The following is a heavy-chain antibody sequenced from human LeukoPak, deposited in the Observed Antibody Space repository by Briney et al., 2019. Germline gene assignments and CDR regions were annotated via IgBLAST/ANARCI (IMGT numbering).Heavy chain of an antibody. CDR2: MNPNNGNT. CDR3: ARGPKRAEFWSGLYNWFDP. J-gene: IGHJ5*02. D-gene: IGHD3-3*01. V-gene: IGHV1-8*01. CDR1: GYTFTSYD. Sequence: GASVKVSCKASGYTFTSYDMNWVRLATGQRLEWMGWMNPNNGNTRYAQKFQGRVTMTRNTSISTAYMELSSLRSGDTAVYYCARGPKRAEFWSGLYNWFDPWGQGTLVTVSS.